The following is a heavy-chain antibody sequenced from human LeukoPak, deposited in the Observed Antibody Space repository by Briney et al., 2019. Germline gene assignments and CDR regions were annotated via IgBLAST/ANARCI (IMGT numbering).Heavy chain of an antibody. J-gene: IGHJ4*02. CDR1: GGSISSYY. D-gene: IGHD7-27*01. V-gene: IGHV4-4*09. CDR3: ARHGFQLGSFYFDY. CDR2: IYTSGST. Sequence: SETLSLTCTVSGGSISSYYWSWIRQPPGKGLEWIGYIYTSGSTNYNPSLKSRVTISVDTSKNQFSLNLSSVTAADTAVYYCARHGFQLGSFYFDYWGQGTLVTVSS.